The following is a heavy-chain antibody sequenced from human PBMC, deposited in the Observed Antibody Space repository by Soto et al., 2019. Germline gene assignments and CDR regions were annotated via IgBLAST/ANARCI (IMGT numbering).Heavy chain of an antibody. CDR3: ARDQRAYDYVWGSFREYNWFDP. V-gene: IGHV4-31*03. CDR2: IYYSGST. Sequence: SETLSLTCTVSGGSISNGGYYWSWIRQHPGKGLEWIGYIYYSGSTYYNPSLKSRVTISVDTSKNQFSLKLSSVTAADTAVYYCARDQRAYDYVWGSFREYNWFDPWVQGTLVTVSS. CDR1: GGSISNGGYY. J-gene: IGHJ5*02. D-gene: IGHD3-16*01.